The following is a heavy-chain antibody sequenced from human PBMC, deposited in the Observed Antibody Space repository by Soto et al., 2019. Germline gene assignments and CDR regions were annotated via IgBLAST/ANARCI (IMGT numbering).Heavy chain of an antibody. CDR2: INPNSGGT. CDR3: ATQRDYGDYGAFDY. CDR1: GYTFTGYY. J-gene: IGHJ4*02. V-gene: IGHV1-2*04. D-gene: IGHD4-17*01. Sequence: ASVKVSCKASGYTFTGYYMHWVRQAPGQGLEWMGWINPNSGGTNYAQKFQGWVTMTRDTSISTAYMELSRLRSDDTAVYYCATQRDYGDYGAFDYWGQGTLVTVPQ.